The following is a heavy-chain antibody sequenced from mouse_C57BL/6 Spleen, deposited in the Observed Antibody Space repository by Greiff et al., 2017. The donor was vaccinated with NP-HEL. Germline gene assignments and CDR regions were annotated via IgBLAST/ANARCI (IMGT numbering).Heavy chain of an antibody. Sequence: EVKLQESGPGLVKPSQSLSLTCSVTGYSITSGYYWNWIRQFPGNKLEWMGYISYDGSNNYNPSLKNRISITRDTSKNQFFLKLNSVTTEDTATYYCARDRIYYDYDRGFDYWGQGTTLTVSS. CDR1: GYSITSGYY. D-gene: IGHD2-4*01. J-gene: IGHJ2*01. CDR2: ISYDGSN. V-gene: IGHV3-6*01. CDR3: ARDRIYYDYDRGFDY.